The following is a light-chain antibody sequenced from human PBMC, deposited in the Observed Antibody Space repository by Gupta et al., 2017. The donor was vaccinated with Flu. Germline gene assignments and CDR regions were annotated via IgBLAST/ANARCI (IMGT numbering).Light chain of an antibody. CDR1: QSISSY. CDR2: AAS. V-gene: IGKV1-39*01. J-gene: IGKJ2*01. Sequence: PSSLSASVGDRVTITCRASQSISSYLNWYQQKPGKAPKLLIYAASSLQSGVPSRFSGSGSGTDFTLTISRLQPEDFATYYCQQSDSTPVTFGQGTRLEIK. CDR3: QQSDSTPVT.